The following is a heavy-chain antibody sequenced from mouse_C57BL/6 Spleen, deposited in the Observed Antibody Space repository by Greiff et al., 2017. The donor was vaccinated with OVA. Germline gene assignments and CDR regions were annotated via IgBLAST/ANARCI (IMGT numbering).Heavy chain of an antibody. J-gene: IGHJ3*01. D-gene: IGHD2-4*01. CDR1: GYTFTGYW. CDR3: ANIYYDSPGAY. Sequence: QVQLQQSGAELMKPGASVKLSCKATGYTFTGYWIEWVKQRPGHGLEWIGEILPGSGSTNYNEKFKGKATFTEDPSSNTAYMQLNSLTTEDSAIYYCANIYYDSPGAYWGQGTLVTVSA. V-gene: IGHV1-9*01. CDR2: ILPGSGST.